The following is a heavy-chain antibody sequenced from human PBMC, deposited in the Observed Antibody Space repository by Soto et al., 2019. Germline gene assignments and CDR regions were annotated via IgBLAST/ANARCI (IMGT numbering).Heavy chain of an antibody. CDR1: GYTFTSYA. D-gene: IGHD1-20*01. V-gene: IGHV1-3*01. CDR3: ARDHSDIYNEKSYWWFDP. J-gene: IGHJ5*02. Sequence: GASVKVSCKASGYTFTSYAMHWVRQAPGQRLEWMGWINAGNGNTKYSQKFQGRVTITRDTSASTAYMELSSLRSEDTDIYYCARDHSDIYNEKSYWWFDPWGQGTLVTVSS. CDR2: INAGNGNT.